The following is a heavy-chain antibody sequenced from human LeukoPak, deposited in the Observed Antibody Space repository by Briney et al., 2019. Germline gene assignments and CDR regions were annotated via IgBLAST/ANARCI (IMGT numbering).Heavy chain of an antibody. CDR3: AKEGHRKRRDGYNFDC. CDR1: GFIFSSYG. D-gene: IGHD5-24*01. CDR2: ISYDGNNK. J-gene: IGHJ4*02. V-gene: IGHV3-30*18. Sequence: GGSLRLSCAVSGFIFSSYGMHWVRQAPGKGLEWVAVISYDGNNKYYADSVKGRFTISRDNSKNTLYLQVNSLRAEDTAVYYCAKEGHRKRRDGYNFDCWGQGTLVTVSS.